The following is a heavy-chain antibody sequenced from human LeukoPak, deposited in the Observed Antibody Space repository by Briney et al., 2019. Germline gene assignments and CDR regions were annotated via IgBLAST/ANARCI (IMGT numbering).Heavy chain of an antibody. CDR3: ATGGFLAYAPSSTYYGMDV. V-gene: IGHV1-24*01. D-gene: IGHD3-3*01. CDR1: GYTLTELS. J-gene: IGHJ6*02. CDR2: FDPEDGET. Sequence: ASVKVSCKVSGYTLTELSMHWVRQAPGKGLEWMGGFDPEDGETIYAQKFQGRVTMTEDTSTDTAYMELSSLRSEDTAVYYCATGGFLAYAPSSTYYGMDVWGQGTTVTVSS.